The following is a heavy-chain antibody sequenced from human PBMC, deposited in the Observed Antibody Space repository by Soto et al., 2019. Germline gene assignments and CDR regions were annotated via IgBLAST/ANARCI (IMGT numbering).Heavy chain of an antibody. V-gene: IGHV4-61*01. CDR2: VHYTGIT. Sequence: QVQLQESGPGLVKPSETLSLTCNVSGGSVTSDYYYWSWIRQPPGKGLEWIGYVHYTGITNYNASLKGRVTISVDTSKNQFSLKLSSVTAVDTAVYYCATDVKDDGGPPDSWGQGTLVTVSS. J-gene: IGHJ4*02. CDR1: GGSVTSDYYY. D-gene: IGHD3-16*01. CDR3: ATDVKDDGGPPDS.